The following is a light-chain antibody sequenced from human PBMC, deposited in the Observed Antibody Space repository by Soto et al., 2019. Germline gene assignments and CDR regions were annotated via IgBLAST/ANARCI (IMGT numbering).Light chain of an antibody. CDR1: SSDVGGYDS. CDR3: SSYTSSYTLV. V-gene: IGLV2-14*01. Sequence: QSALTQPASVSGSPGQSITISCSGTSSDVGGYDSVSWYQQHPGKAPKVMIYEVSNRPSGVSNRFSGPKYGNTASLTISGLQAEDEADYYCSSYTSSYTLVFGAGTKVTVL. CDR2: EVS. J-gene: IGLJ1*01.